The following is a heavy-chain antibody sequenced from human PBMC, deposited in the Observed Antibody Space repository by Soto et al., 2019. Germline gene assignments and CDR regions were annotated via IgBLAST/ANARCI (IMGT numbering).Heavy chain of an antibody. D-gene: IGHD2-15*01. CDR2: IYYSGSS. Sequence: QVQLQESGPGLVKPSETLSLTCTVSGFSFSTYYWSWIRQAPGKGLEWIGYIYYSGSSNYNPSLKSRVTMSVDTSKNQLSLKLSSVTAADTAVYYCARDQGGPFVYWGQGTLVTVSS. CDR1: GFSFSTYY. J-gene: IGHJ4*02. CDR3: ARDQGGPFVY. V-gene: IGHV4-59*01.